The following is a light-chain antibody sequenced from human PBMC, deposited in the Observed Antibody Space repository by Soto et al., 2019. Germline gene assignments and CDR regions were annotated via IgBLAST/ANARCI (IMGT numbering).Light chain of an antibody. CDR1: QAIKNY. CDR3: QQRSTWPL. Sequence: ERVLTQSPATLSLSPGERATLSCRATQAIKNYLAWYQQKPWQAPRLLIYDASKRATGIPARFRGSGYGPGFILTISSLEPADVAVYYWQQRSTWPLFGGGTKVEVK. J-gene: IGKJ4*01. V-gene: IGKV3-11*01. CDR2: DAS.